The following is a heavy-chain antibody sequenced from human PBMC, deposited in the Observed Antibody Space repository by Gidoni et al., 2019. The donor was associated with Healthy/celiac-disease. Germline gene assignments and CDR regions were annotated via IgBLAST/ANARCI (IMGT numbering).Heavy chain of an antibody. Sequence: EVQLVESGGGLVKPGGSLRLSCAASGFTFSSYSMIWVRQAPGKGLEWVSSISSSSSYIYYADSVKGRFTISRDNAKNSLYLQMNSLRAEDTAVYYCARKLVGSVAAFDIWGQGTMVTVSS. CDR2: ISSSSSYI. CDR3: ARKLVGSVAAFDI. D-gene: IGHD2-15*01. J-gene: IGHJ3*02. CDR1: GFTFSSYS. V-gene: IGHV3-21*01.